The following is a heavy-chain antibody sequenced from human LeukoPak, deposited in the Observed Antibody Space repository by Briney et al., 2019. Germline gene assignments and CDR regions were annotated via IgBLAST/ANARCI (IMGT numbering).Heavy chain of an antibody. Sequence: GGSLRLSCAASGFTFSSYSMNWVRQAPGKGLEWVSSISSSGTYVYYADSVKGRFTISRDNAKNSLSLQMNSLRADDAAAYYCARASSKQLAGYLPDGFDIWGQGTMVTVSS. CDR1: GFTFSSYS. CDR2: ISSSGTYV. CDR3: ARASSKQLAGYLPDGFDI. V-gene: IGHV3-21*01. D-gene: IGHD3-9*01. J-gene: IGHJ3*02.